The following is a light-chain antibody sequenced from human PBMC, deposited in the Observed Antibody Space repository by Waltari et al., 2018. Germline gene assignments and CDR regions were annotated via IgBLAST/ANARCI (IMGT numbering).Light chain of an antibody. J-gene: IGLJ2*01. CDR1: SRDVGAYDH. CDR2: DVT. Sequence: QSALTQPASVSGSPGQSITISCTGSSRDVGAYDHVSWYQQHPGKAPKVVIFDVTARPAGVSERFTGSKSGNTASLTIAGLQAEDGADYYCRSQTTHKGVVIGGGTKVTVL. CDR3: RSQTTHKGVV. V-gene: IGLV2-14*03.